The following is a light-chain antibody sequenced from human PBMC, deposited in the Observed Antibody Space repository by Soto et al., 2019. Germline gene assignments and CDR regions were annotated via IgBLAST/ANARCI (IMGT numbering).Light chain of an antibody. V-gene: IGLV2-23*02. CDR2: EVS. CDR1: SSDVGDYNL. Sequence: QYALTQPASVSGSPGQSITISCTGTSSDVGDYNLVSWYQHHPGKAPKLIIYEVSKRPSGVSNRFSGSKSGDTASLTISGLQAEDEADYYYYTNAGSNYVFGTGTKLTVL. CDR3: YTNAGSNYV. J-gene: IGLJ1*01.